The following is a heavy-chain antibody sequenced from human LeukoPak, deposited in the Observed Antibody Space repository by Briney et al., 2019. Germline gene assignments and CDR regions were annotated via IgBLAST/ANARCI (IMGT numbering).Heavy chain of an antibody. V-gene: IGHV1-69*06. D-gene: IGHD3-3*01. CDR1: GGTFSSYA. Sequence: ASVKVSCKASGGTFSSYAISWVRQAPGQGLEWMGGIIPIFGTANYAQKFQGRVTITADKSTSTAYMELSSLRSEDTAVYYCARANYDFWSGYSPYYYYMDVWGKGTTVTVSS. J-gene: IGHJ6*03. CDR2: IIPIFGTA. CDR3: ARANYDFWSGYSPYYYYMDV.